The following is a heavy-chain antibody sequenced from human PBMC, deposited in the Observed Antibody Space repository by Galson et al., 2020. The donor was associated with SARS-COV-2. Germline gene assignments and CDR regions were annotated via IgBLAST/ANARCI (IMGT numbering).Heavy chain of an antibody. CDR3: ATDPFWGGSSPIDY. V-gene: IGHV1-24*01. CDR2: LNVEDNET. CDR1: GYTLIELS. J-gene: IGHJ4*02. D-gene: IGHD3-3*01. Sequence: ASVKVSCKVSGYTLIELSMHWVRQAPGKGLEWMGGLNVEDNETIYAEEFQGRLTVTEDTSIDTAYMELTSLRYEDTALYYCATDPFWGGSSPIDYWGQGTPVTVSS.